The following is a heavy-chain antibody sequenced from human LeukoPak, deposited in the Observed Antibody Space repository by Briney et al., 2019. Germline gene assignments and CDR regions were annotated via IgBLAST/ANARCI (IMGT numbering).Heavy chain of an antibody. J-gene: IGHJ6*03. CDR1: VFTFSRYE. V-gene: IGHV3-48*03. CDR3: ARGRRPYYDSYYYMDF. CDR2: IRSGGSTI. Sequence: GGSLRLSCAASVFTFSRYEMNGVRHAPGKGLVWVSYIRSGGSTIYYAYHVKGRLTISRDNAKNSQYLQMNSLRAEDTAVYYCARGRRPYYDSYYYMDFWGKGTTVTVSS.